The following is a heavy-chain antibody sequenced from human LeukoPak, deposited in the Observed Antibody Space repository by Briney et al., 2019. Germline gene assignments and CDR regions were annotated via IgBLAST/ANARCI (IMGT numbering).Heavy chain of an antibody. CDR3: ARDISGDFWSGYAEAFDP. J-gene: IGHJ5*02. V-gene: IGHV4-4*07. D-gene: IGHD3-3*01. CDR2: IYTSGST. Sequence: PSETLSLTGTVSGGSISSYYWSWIRQPAGKGLEWIGRIYTSGSTNYNPSLKSRVTMSVDTSKNQFSLKLSSVTAADTAVYYCARDISGDFWSGYAEAFDPWGQGTLVTVSS. CDR1: GGSISSYY.